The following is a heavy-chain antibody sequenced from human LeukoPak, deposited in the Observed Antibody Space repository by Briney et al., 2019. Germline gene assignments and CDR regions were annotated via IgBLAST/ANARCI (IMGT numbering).Heavy chain of an antibody. D-gene: IGHD3-9*01. CDR1: GFTFSSYA. V-gene: IGHV3-23*01. Sequence: PGGSLRLSCAASGFTFSSYAMSWVRQAPGKGLEWVSAISGSGGSTYYADSVKGRFTISRDNSKNTLYLQMNSLRAEDTAVYYCAKHRDILTGYYSYCFDYWGQGTLVTVSS. CDR2: ISGSGGST. J-gene: IGHJ4*02. CDR3: AKHRDILTGYYSYCFDY.